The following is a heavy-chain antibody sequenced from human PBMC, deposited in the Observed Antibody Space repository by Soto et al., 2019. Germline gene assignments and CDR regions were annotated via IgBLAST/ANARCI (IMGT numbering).Heavy chain of an antibody. CDR1: GGSISGSGYY. CDR2: IYYGGST. D-gene: IGHD5-18*01. J-gene: IGHJ4*02. Sequence: SETLSLTCTVSGGSISGSGYYWGWMRQPPGKGLEWIGYIYYGGSTNYNPSLKSRVTISVDTSKNQFSLKLSSVTAADTAVYYCARAELWLLFVYWGQGTLVTVSS. CDR3: ARAELWLLFVY. V-gene: IGHV4-39*07.